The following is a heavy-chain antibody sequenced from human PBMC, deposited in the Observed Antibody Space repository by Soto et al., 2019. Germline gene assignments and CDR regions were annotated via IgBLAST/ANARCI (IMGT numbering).Heavy chain of an antibody. D-gene: IGHD1-26*01. CDR2: TYYRSKWYY. Sequence: SETLSLTCAITGDSVSSNSAGWSWVRQSPSRGLEWLGRTYYRSKWYYEYAVSVRGRITINPDTSKNQYSLQLNSVTPEDTAVYFCARGEQYSGRIFDYWGEGTLVTVSS. V-gene: IGHV6-1*01. CDR3: ARGEQYSGRIFDY. CDR1: GDSVSSNSAG. J-gene: IGHJ4*01.